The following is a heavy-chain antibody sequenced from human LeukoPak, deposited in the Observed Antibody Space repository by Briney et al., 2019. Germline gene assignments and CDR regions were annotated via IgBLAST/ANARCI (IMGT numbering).Heavy chain of an antibody. CDR3: AKGGGYSYGYYH. V-gene: IGHV3-66*01. CDR2: IYSGGGT. Sequence: GGSLRLSCAASGFTVSDNYMGWVRQAPGRGLEWVSLIYSGGGTSYADSVKGRFTISRDNSKNTLYLQMNSLRAEDTALYYCAKGGGYSYGYYHWGQGTLVTVSS. D-gene: IGHD5-18*01. J-gene: IGHJ5*02. CDR1: GFTVSDNY.